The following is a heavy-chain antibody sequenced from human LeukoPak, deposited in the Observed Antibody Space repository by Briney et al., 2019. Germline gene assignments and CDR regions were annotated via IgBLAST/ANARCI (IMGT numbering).Heavy chain of an antibody. CDR3: ARELISSSWYVDY. CDR2: ISSSSSTI. D-gene: IGHD6-13*01. CDR1: GFTFSSYS. J-gene: IGHJ4*02. Sequence: PGGSLRLSCAASGFTFSSYSMNWVRQAPGKGLEWVSYISSSSSTIYYADSVKGRFTISRDNAKNSLYLQMNSLRAEDTAVYYCARELISSSWYVDYWGQGTLVTVSS. V-gene: IGHV3-48*01.